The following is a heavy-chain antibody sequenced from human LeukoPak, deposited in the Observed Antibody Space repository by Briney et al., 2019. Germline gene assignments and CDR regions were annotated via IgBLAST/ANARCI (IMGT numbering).Heavy chain of an antibody. Sequence: ASVKVSCEASGYIFTSYGFAWVRQAPGQGLEWMGWISALNGDTNYAQKFQGRVTMTTDTSTSTAYMELRSLTSDDTAMYYCARDPEGVTPLDYWGQGTLVTVSP. CDR1: GYIFTSYG. CDR3: ARDPEGVTPLDY. V-gene: IGHV1-18*01. J-gene: IGHJ4*02. D-gene: IGHD3-10*01. CDR2: ISALNGDT.